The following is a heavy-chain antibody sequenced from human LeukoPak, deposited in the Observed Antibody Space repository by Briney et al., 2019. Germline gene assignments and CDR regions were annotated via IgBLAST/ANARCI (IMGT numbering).Heavy chain of an antibody. D-gene: IGHD6-13*01. CDR1: GFTFDDYG. V-gene: IGHV3-20*04. Sequence: GGSLRLSCAASGFTFDDYGMSWVRQAPGKGLEWVSGINWNGGSTGYADSVKGRFTISRDNAKNSLYLQMNSLRAEDTALYYCARDRSGVAAAGSFDYWGQGTLVTVSS. CDR3: ARDRSGVAAAGSFDY. CDR2: INWNGGST. J-gene: IGHJ4*02.